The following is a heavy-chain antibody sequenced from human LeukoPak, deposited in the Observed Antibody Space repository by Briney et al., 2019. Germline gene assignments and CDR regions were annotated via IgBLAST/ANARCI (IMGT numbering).Heavy chain of an antibody. V-gene: IGHV3-9*01. D-gene: IGHD3-22*01. CDR3: AKDYYYDSSGYVDY. CDR2: ISWNSGSI. Sequence: GGSLRLSCAASGFTFDDYAMHWVRQAPGKGLEWVSGISWNSGSIGYADSVKGRFTISRDNAKNSLYLQMNSLRAEDTALYYCAKDYYYDSSGYVDYWAREPWSPSPQ. CDR1: GFTFDDYA. J-gene: IGHJ4*02.